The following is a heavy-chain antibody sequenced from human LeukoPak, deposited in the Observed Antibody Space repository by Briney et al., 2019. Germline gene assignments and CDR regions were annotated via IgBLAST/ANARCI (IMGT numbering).Heavy chain of an antibody. CDR3: ARDYGVPAAIDY. J-gene: IGHJ4*02. CDR1: GFTFSSHA. V-gene: IGHV3-23*01. CDR2: ISDSGDST. D-gene: IGHD2-2*01. Sequence: PGESLRLTCAASGFTFSSHAMSWVRQAPGKGLEWVSAISDSGDSTYYADFVKGRFTISRDNAKNSLYLQMNSLRAEDTAIYYCARDYGVPAAIDYWGQGTPVTVSS.